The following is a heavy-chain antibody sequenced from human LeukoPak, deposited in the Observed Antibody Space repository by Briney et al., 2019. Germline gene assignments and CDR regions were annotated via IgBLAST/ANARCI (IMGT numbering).Heavy chain of an antibody. CDR1: GGSISSGGYY. D-gene: IGHD3-22*01. CDR3: ARANYYDSSGYHDAFDI. J-gene: IGHJ3*02. Sequence: SQTLSLTCTVSGGSISSGGYYWSWIRQPPGKGLEWIGYIYHSGSTYNNPSLKSRVTISVDRSKNQFSLKLSSVTAADAAVYYCARANYYDSSGYHDAFDIWGQGTMVTVSS. CDR2: IYHSGST. V-gene: IGHV4-30-2*01.